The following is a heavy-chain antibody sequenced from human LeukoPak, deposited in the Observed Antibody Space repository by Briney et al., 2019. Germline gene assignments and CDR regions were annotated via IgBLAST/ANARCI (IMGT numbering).Heavy chain of an antibody. CDR2: ISGSGGST. V-gene: IGHV3-23*01. CDR3: AKEDAYYDSSGYYYRGAFDI. CDR1: GFTFSSYA. Sequence: PGGSLRLSCAASGFTFSSYAMSWVRQAPGKGLEWVSAISGSGGSTYYADSVKGRFTISRDNSKNTLYLQMNSLRAEDTAVYYCAKEDAYYDSSGYYYRGAFDIWGQGTMVTVSS. J-gene: IGHJ3*02. D-gene: IGHD3-22*01.